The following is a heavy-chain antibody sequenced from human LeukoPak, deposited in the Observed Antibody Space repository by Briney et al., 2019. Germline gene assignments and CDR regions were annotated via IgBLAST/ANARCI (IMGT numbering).Heavy chain of an antibody. CDR2: ITGSGDNT. Sequence: GESLRLSCAASGFTFSSYTMSWVRQAPGKVLEWVSAITGSGDNTYYADSVKGRFSISRDNSKNTLYRQMNSPRSEHTAVYYRARLGAYYFGSGNDDYWGQGTLVTVSS. J-gene: IGHJ4*02. CDR3: ARLGAYYFGSGNDDY. D-gene: IGHD3-10*01. V-gene: IGHV3-23*01. CDR1: GFTFSSYT.